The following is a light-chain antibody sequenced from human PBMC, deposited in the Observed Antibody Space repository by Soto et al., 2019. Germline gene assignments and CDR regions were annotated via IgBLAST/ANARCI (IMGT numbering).Light chain of an antibody. J-gene: IGLJ2*01. Sequence: QSVLTQPRSVSGSPGQSVTISCTGTSSDVGAYDYVSWYQQHPGKAPKFMIYDVTKRPSGVPDRFSGSKSGNTASLTISRLQAEDEADYYCCSYAGDYTLLFGGGTKVTVL. CDR1: SSDVGAYDY. CDR3: CSYAGDYTLL. CDR2: DVT. V-gene: IGLV2-11*01.